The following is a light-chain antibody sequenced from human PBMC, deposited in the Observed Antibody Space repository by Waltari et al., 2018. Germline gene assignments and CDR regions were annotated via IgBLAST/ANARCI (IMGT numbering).Light chain of an antibody. Sequence: QSVLTQPPSASGTPGQRVTSSCSGSISNIGSNYVYWYQQFPGTAPKLLIFRNNQRPSGVPDRFSGSKSGTSASLAISGLRSEDEADYYCAAWDDSLSGVVFGGGAKLTVL. J-gene: IGLJ2*01. CDR1: ISNIGSNY. V-gene: IGLV1-47*01. CDR3: AAWDDSLSGVV. CDR2: RNN.